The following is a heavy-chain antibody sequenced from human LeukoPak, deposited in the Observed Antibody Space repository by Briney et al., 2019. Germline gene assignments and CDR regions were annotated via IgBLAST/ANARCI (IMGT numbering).Heavy chain of an antibody. V-gene: IGHV1-2*02. CDR1: GYTFTGYY. J-gene: IGHJ3*02. CDR3: FTYNWNRRRTWAFDI. Sequence: ASVKVSCKASGYTFTGYYMHWVRQAPGQGLEWMGWINPNSGGTNYAQKFQGRVTMTRDTSISTAYMELSRLRSDDTAVYYCFTYNWNRRRTWAFDIWGQGTMVTVSS. CDR2: INPNSGGT. D-gene: IGHD1-20*01.